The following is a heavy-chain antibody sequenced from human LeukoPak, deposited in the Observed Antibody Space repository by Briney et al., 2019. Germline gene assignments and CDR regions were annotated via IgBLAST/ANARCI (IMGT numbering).Heavy chain of an antibody. CDR2: IYYSGST. J-gene: IGHJ4*02. Sequence: SETPSLTCTVSGGSISSSSYYWGWIRQPPGKGLEWIGSIYYSGSTYYNPSLKSRVTISVDTSKNQFSLKLSSVTAADTAVYYCARQVAVAGPRLDYWGQGTLVTVSS. D-gene: IGHD6-19*01. CDR1: GGSISSSSYY. CDR3: ARQVAVAGPRLDY. V-gene: IGHV4-39*01.